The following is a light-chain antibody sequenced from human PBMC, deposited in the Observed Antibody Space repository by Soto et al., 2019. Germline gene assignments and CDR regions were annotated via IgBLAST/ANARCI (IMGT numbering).Light chain of an antibody. J-gene: IGKJ1*01. CDR3: QQYGSSGT. V-gene: IGKV3-15*01. Sequence: ETVMTQSPATLPVSPGERATLSCRASQSVRSNLAWYQQKPGQAPRLLIYGASTRATGVPARFSGSGSGTDFTLTIGRLEPEDFAVYYCQQYGSSGTFGQGTKVDIK. CDR1: QSVRSN. CDR2: GAS.